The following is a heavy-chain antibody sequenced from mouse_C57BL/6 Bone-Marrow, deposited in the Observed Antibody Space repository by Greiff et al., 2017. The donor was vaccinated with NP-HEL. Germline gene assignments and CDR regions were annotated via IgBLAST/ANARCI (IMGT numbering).Heavy chain of an antibody. V-gene: IGHV5-12*01. CDR3: ARHGGMGYYHSSPWFAY. J-gene: IGHJ3*01. CDR2: ISNGGGST. D-gene: IGHD1-1*01. Sequence: EVQGVESGGGLVQPGGSLKLSCAASGFTFSDYYMYWVRQTPEKRLEWVAYISNGGGSTYYPETVKGRFTISSDNAKNTLYLQMSRLKSEDTAMYYCARHGGMGYYHSSPWFAYWGQGTLVTVSA. CDR1: GFTFSDYY.